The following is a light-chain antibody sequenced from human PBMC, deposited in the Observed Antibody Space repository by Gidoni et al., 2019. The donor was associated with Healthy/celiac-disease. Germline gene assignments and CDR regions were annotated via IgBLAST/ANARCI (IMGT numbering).Light chain of an antibody. Sequence: IVLTQSPGTLSLSPGERATLSFRASQSVSSSYLAWYQQKPGQAPRLLIYGASSRATGIPDRFSGSGSGTDFTLTISRLEPEDFAVYYCQQYGSSPRITFXPXTKVDIK. J-gene: IGKJ3*01. CDR2: GAS. V-gene: IGKV3-20*01. CDR1: QSVSSSY. CDR3: QQYGSSPRIT.